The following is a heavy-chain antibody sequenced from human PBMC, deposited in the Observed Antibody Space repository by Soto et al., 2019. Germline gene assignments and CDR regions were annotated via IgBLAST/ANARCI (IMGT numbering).Heavy chain of an antibody. CDR1: GYTFTSYG. CDR2: ISAYNGNT. V-gene: IGHV1-18*01. J-gene: IGHJ6*02. Sequence: ASVKVSCKASGYTFTSYGISWVRQAPGQGLERMGWISAYNGNTNYAQKLQGRVTMTTDTSTSTAYMELRSLRSDDTAVYYCARDPWSSSWTNYYYYGMDVWGQGTTVTVSS. CDR3: ARDPWSSSWTNYYYYGMDV. D-gene: IGHD6-13*01.